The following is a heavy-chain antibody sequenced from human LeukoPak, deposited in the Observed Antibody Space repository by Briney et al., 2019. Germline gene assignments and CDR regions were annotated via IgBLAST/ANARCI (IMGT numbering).Heavy chain of an antibody. J-gene: IGHJ4*02. CDR1: GVSISSYY. D-gene: IGHD5-18*01. Sequence: PSETLSLTCTVSGVSISSYYCSWPRQPPGKGREWIGFIYDSWTTTYIPSLKSRVTISLDTSKNQFSLKLNSVTAADTAVYYCATGISRWTQLDNWRQGTLVTVSS. CDR2: IYDSWTT. CDR3: ATGISRWTQLDN. V-gene: IGHV4-59*01.